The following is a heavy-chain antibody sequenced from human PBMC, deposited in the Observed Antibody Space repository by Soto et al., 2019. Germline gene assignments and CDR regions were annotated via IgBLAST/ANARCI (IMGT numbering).Heavy chain of an antibody. D-gene: IGHD3-22*01. CDR1: GFTFTSSA. V-gene: IGHV1-58*01. CDR3: AAEYYYDSSGYYQAPGHFDY. CDR2: IVVGSGNT. Sequence: SVKVSCKASGFTFTSSAVQWVRQARGQRLEWIGWIVVGSGNTNYAQKFQERVTITRDMSTSTAYMELSSLRSEDTAVYYCAAEYYYDSSGYYQAPGHFDYWGQGTLVTVSS. J-gene: IGHJ4*02.